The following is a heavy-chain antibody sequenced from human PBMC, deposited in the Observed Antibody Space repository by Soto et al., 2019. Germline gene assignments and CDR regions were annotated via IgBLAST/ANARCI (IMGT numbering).Heavy chain of an antibody. D-gene: IGHD3-10*01. CDR2: MNEYGSES. CDR3: ARATGADTEDY. Sequence: EVQLVESGGGFVQPGGALRVACSASEFIFSSYWMSWLRQAPGKGLELVASMNEYGSESNNVDSVKGRFTIARDNAKNSLYLQMNSLRAEDTAVYYCARATGADTEDYWGQGTLVTVSS. V-gene: IGHV3-7*04. CDR1: EFIFSSYW. J-gene: IGHJ4*02.